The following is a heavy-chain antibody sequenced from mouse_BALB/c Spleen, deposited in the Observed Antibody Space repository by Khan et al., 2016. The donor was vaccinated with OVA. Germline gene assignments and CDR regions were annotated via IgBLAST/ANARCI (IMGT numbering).Heavy chain of an antibody. CDR3: ARDRIDY. J-gene: IGHJ2*01. CDR2: INPSSGHT. CDR1: GYTFSNYW. V-gene: IGHV1-7*01. Sequence: VQLQQSGAELAKPGASVKMSCKASGYTFSNYWMHWVKQRPGQGLEWIGYINPSSGHTYYNQTFNDKATLTTDKSSSKAYMQLSSLTSEDSAVYYCARDRIDYWGQGTTLTVSS.